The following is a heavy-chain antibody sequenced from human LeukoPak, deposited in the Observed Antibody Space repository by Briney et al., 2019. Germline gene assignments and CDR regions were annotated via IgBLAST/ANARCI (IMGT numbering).Heavy chain of an antibody. J-gene: IGHJ5*02. CDR3: ARDLLYCSGGSCHNWFDP. Sequence: GGSLRLSCAASGFSFSPYSMNWVRQAPGKGLEWVSYISSSSSTIYYADSVKGRFTISRDTAKNSLYLQMNSLRAEDTAVYYCARDLLYCSGGSCHNWFDPWGQGTLATVSS. V-gene: IGHV3-48*01. D-gene: IGHD2-15*01. CDR2: ISSSSSTI. CDR1: GFSFSPYS.